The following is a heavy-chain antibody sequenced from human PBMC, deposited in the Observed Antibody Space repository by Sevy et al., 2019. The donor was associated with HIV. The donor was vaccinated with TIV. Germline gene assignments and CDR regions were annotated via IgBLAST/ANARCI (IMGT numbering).Heavy chain of an antibody. J-gene: IGHJ4*02. CDR2: IRGSGGST. D-gene: IGHD6-19*01. V-gene: IGHV3-23*01. Sequence: GGSLRLSCAASGFTFSSYAMSWVRQAPGNGLEWVSAIRGSGGSTYYADSVKGRFTISRDNSKNTLYLQMNSLRAEDTAIYYCAKGRYSSGPEWYFDYWGQGTLVTVSS. CDR3: AKGRYSSGPEWYFDY. CDR1: GFTFSSYA.